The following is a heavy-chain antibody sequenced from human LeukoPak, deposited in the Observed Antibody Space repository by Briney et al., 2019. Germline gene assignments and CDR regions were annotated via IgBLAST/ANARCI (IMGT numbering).Heavy chain of an antibody. D-gene: IGHD3-22*01. CDR3: AITADYYDSSGPPQGFDP. J-gene: IGHJ5*02. Sequence: GGSLRLSCAASGFTFSTFAMIWVRQPPGKGLEWVSSIFPSGGEIHYADSVRGRFTISRDNSKSTLSLQMNSLRAEDTAVYYCAITADYYDSSGPPQGFDPWGQGTLVTVSS. V-gene: IGHV3-23*01. CDR1: GFTFSTFA. CDR2: IFPSGGEI.